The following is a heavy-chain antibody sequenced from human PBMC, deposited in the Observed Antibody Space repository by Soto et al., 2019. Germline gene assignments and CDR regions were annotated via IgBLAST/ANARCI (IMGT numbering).Heavy chain of an antibody. V-gene: IGHV3-64D*06. CDR2: ISSNGGST. D-gene: IGHD2-2*01. Sequence: GSLRLSCSVSGFIFSDHAMHWVRQAPGKGLEYVSAISSNGGSTYYTDSVKGRFTISRDNSRNMLYLQMSSLRAEDTAVYYCVGQHYFDYWGQGTLVTVSS. J-gene: IGHJ4*02. CDR1: GFIFSDHA. CDR3: VGQHYFDY.